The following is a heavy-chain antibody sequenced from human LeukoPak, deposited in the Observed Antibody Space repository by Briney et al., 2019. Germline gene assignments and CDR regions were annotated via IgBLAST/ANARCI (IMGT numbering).Heavy chain of an antibody. D-gene: IGHD3-22*01. J-gene: IGHJ4*02. CDR1: GITLSNYG. CDR3: AKRGVVIRVILVAFHKEAYYFDS. CDR2: ISDSGGRT. Sequence: GGSLRLSCAVSGITLSNYGMSWVRQAPGKGLEWVAGISDSGGRTNYADSVKGRFTISRDNPKNTLYLQMNSLGAEDTAVYFCAKRGVVIRVILVAFHKEAYYFDSWGQEALVTVSS. V-gene: IGHV3-23*01.